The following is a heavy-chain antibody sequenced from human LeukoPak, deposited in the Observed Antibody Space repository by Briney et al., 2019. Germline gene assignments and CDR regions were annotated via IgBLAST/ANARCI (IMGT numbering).Heavy chain of an antibody. CDR2: INWNGGST. Sequence: PGGSLRLSCAASGFTFDDYGMSWVRQAPGKGLEWVSGINWNGGSTGYADSVKGRFTISRDNAKNSLYLQMNSLRAEDTALYYCARVTIFGVAPYYMDVWGKGNPGHRLL. D-gene: IGHD3-3*01. CDR1: GFTFDDYG. J-gene: IGHJ6*03. CDR3: ARVTIFGVAPYYMDV. V-gene: IGHV3-20*04.